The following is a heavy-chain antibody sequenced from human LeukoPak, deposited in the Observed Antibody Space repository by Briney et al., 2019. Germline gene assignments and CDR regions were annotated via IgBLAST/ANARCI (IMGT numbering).Heavy chain of an antibody. CDR3: ARRGRRDFWSGYSDY. CDR2: IYYSGST. V-gene: IGHV4-59*12. J-gene: IGHJ4*02. D-gene: IGHD3-3*01. Sequence: SETLSLTCTVSGGSISSYYWSWIRQPPGKGLEWIGYIYYSGSTNYNPSLKSRVTISVDTSKNQFSLKLSSVTAADTAMYYCARRGRRDFWSGYSDYWGQGTLVTVSS. CDR1: GGSISSYY.